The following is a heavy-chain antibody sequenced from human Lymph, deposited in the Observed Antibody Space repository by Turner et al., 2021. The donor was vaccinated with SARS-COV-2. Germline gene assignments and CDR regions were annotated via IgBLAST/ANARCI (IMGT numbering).Heavy chain of an antibody. D-gene: IGHD3-10*01. CDR3: AKDLSAGDYYYYYGMDV. CDR2: ISYDGNNE. CDR1: GYTFSGYG. V-gene: IGHV3-30*18. Sequence: QVHLVEPVGGLVKPGRSLRLSCPASGYTFSGYGMHWVRQAPGKGLEWVAVISYDGNNEHCADSVKGRFTISRDNSKNTLYLQRNRLRPDDTAVYYCAKDLSAGDYYYYYGMDVWGQGTTVTVSS. J-gene: IGHJ6*02.